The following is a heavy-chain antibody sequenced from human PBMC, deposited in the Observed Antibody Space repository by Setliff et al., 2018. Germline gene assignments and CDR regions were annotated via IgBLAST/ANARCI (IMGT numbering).Heavy chain of an antibody. CDR3: ARDRSAYSYGLDV. Sequence: LETLSLTCTVSGGSISSRSYYWGWIRQPPGKGLEWIGSIYHSGSSYYNPSLRSRVTMSVDTSKNQFALHLKSVTAADTAVYYCARDRSAYSYGLDVWGQGTTVTVSS. J-gene: IGHJ6*02. D-gene: IGHD2-15*01. CDR1: GGSISSRSYY. V-gene: IGHV4-39*06. CDR2: IYHSGSS.